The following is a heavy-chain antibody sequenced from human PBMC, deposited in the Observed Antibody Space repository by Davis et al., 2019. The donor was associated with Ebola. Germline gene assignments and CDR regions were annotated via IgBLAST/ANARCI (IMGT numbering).Heavy chain of an antibody. CDR1: GYGFADYW. D-gene: IGHD3-10*01. Sequence: GESLKISCKGSGYGFADYWIAWVRQTPGKGLEWMGIIYAGDSDTRYSPSFRGQVTISADKSFSTASLQWSGLKASDTAIYYCARQESLYGHIDYWGQGTLVTVSS. J-gene: IGHJ4*02. CDR3: ARQESLYGHIDY. V-gene: IGHV5-51*01. CDR2: IYAGDSDT.